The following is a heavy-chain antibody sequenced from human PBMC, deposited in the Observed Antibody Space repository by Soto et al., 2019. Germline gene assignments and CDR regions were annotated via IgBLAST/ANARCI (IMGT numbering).Heavy chain of an antibody. D-gene: IGHD2-15*01. CDR1: GGSISSGGYY. V-gene: IGHV4-31*03. J-gene: IGHJ6*02. CDR2: IYYSGST. Sequence: PSETLSLTCTVSGGSISSGGYYWNWIRQHPGKGLEWIGYIYYSGSTYYNPSLKSRLTISVDTSKNQFSLKFTSVTAADTALYYCASDNAGPRSGGGMDVWGQGTTVTVSS. CDR3: ASDNAGPRSGGGMDV.